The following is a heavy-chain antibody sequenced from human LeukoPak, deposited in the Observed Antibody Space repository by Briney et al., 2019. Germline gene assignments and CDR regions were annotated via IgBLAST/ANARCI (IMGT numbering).Heavy chain of an antibody. J-gene: IGHJ6*02. CDR3: ARDYVGATGPYYYYYGMDV. V-gene: IGHV1-3*01. CDR2: INAGNGNT. D-gene: IGHD1-26*01. Sequence: GASVKVSCKSSGYTFTSYAMHWVRQAPGQRLEWIGWINAGNGNTKYSQKFQGRVTITKDTSASTAYMELSSLRSEDTAVYYCARDYVGATGPYYYYYGMDVWGQGTTVTASS. CDR1: GYTFTSYA.